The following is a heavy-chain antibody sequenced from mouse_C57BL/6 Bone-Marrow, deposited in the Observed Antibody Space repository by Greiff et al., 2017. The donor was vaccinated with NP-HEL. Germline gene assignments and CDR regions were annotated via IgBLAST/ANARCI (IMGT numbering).Heavy chain of an antibody. Sequence: VQLKESGPGLVKPSQSLSLTCSVTGYSITSGYYWNWIRQFPGNKLEWMGYISYDGSTNYNTSLKNRISITSYTSKNQFFLKLNSVTTEDTATYYCARGQRGYFDYWGQGTTLTVSS. D-gene: IGHD6-1*01. CDR1: GYSITSGYY. J-gene: IGHJ2*01. V-gene: IGHV3-6*01. CDR2: ISYDGST. CDR3: ARGQRGYFDY.